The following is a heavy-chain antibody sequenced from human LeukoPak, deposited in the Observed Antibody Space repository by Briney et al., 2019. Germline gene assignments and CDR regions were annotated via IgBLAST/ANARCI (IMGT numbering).Heavy chain of an antibody. D-gene: IGHD4-23*01. V-gene: IGHV1-2*02. CDR2: INPNSGDT. CDR1: GYTFTGYY. J-gene: IGHJ3*02. CDR3: ARSGTHGGFDI. Sequence: ASVTVSCKASGYTFTGYYIHWVRQAPGQGLEWMGWINPNSGDTNYAQKFQGSVTMTRDTSISTAYMELSSVRSDDTAVYYCARSGTHGGFDIWGQGTMVTVSS.